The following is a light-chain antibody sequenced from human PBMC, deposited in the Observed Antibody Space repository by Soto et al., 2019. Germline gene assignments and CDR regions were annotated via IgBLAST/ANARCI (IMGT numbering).Light chain of an antibody. CDR1: QDISHH. J-gene: IGKJ1*01. Sequence: DLQMTQSPSSLSASVGDRVTITCRASQDISHHLVWYQQKPGKVPEVLIYAASTLRSGVPSRFSGSGSGTDFTLTISSLQPEDVATYFCQSYTTAPWTFGQGTEVEIK. CDR2: AAS. CDR3: QSYTTAPWT. V-gene: IGKV1-27*01.